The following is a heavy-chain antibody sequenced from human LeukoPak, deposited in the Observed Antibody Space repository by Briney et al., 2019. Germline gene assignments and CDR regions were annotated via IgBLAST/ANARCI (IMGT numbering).Heavy chain of an antibody. J-gene: IGHJ4*02. Sequence: SETLSLTGTVPGGSISSFYWCWIWQPPWKRPAWIGFIYYSASTNYNPSLKSRVTISVDTSKNQFSLKLSSVTAADTAVYYCARFNYYGSGSYSYYFDYWGQGTLVTVSS. CDR1: GGSISSFY. D-gene: IGHD3-10*01. CDR3: ARFNYYGSGSYSYYFDY. V-gene: IGHV4-59*01. CDR2: IYYSAST.